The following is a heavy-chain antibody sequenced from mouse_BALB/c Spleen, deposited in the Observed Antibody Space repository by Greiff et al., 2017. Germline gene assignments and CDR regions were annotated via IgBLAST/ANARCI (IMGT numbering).Heavy chain of an antibody. Sequence: QVQLKQPGAELVKPGASVKLSCKASGYTFTSYWMHWVKQRPGQGLEWIGEINPSNGRTNYNEKFKSKATLTVDKSSSTAYMQLSSLTSEDSAVYYCARGGSSYYFDYWGQGTTLTVSS. CDR3: ARGGSSYYFDY. D-gene: IGHD1-1*01. V-gene: IGHV1S81*02. J-gene: IGHJ2*01. CDR2: INPSNGRT. CDR1: GYTFTSYW.